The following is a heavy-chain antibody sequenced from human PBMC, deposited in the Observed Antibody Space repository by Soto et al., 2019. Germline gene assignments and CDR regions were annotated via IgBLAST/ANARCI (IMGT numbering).Heavy chain of an antibody. CDR1: GYNFMPYG. CDR2: ISPWKGNT. J-gene: IGHJ4*02. CDR3: ARDLDPSGSYYTDY. V-gene: IGHV1-18*04. Sequence: ASVKVSCKASGYNFMPYGVNWVRQAPGQGLEWMGWISPWKGNTNYAQSFQGRVTMTTDTSTSTAYMELRSLTSDDTAVYYCARDLDPSGSYYTDYWGPGTLVTAPQ. D-gene: IGHD3-10*01.